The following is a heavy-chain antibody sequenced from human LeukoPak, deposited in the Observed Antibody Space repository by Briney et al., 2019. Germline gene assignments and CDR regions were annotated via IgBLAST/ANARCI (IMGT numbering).Heavy chain of an antibody. V-gene: IGHV1-8*02. D-gene: IGHD6-13*01. CDR2: MNPVSGNA. J-gene: IGHJ4*02. CDR3: ARAPMGAAALY. Sequence: ASVKVSCKASGYTFTSYYMHWVRQAPGQGLEWMGWMNPVSGNAGSAQKFQGRVTLTRDTSISTAYMELSSLRSDDTAFYYCARAPMGAAALYWGQGTLVTVSS. CDR1: GYTFTSYY.